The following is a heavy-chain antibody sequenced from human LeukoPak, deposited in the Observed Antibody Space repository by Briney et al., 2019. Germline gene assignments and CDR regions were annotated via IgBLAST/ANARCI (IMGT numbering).Heavy chain of an antibody. Sequence: GGSLRLSCAASGFTFSSYSMNWVRQAPGKGLVWVSRINSDGSSTSYADSVKGRFTISRDNAKNTLYLQMNSLRAEDAAVYYCARDLVRGVTSPYNWFDPWGQGTLVTVSS. D-gene: IGHD3-10*01. V-gene: IGHV3-74*01. CDR1: GFTFSSYS. CDR2: INSDGSST. CDR3: ARDLVRGVTSPYNWFDP. J-gene: IGHJ5*02.